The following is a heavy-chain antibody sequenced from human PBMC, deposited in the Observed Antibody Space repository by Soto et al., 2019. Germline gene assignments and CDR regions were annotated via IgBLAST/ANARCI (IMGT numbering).Heavy chain of an antibody. D-gene: IGHD1-26*01. CDR2: IXSXTXGXXX. CDR1: GFTFSNAW. CDR3: TTGSQGQ. J-gene: IGHJ3*01. V-gene: IGHV3-15*01. Sequence: PGGSLRLSCAASGFTFSNAWMSWVRQAPGKXLXWXXXIXSXTXGXXXXYAAPVKVRFTISRDDSKKTLYLQMNSLKTEDTAVYYCTTGSQGQWGQGTMVTISS.